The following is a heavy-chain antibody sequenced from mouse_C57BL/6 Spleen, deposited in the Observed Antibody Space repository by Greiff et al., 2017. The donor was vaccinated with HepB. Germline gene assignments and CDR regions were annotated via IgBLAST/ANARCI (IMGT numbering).Heavy chain of an antibody. Sequence: EVQLQQSGPELVKPGASVKISCKASGYTFTDYYMNWVKQSHGKSLEWIGDINPNNGGTSYNQKFKGKATLTVDKSSSTAYMELRSLTSEDSAVYYCARYGYSNPYYAMDYWGQGTSVTVSS. CDR1: GYTFTDYY. CDR3: ARYGYSNPYYAMDY. CDR2: INPNNGGT. D-gene: IGHD2-5*01. V-gene: IGHV1-26*01. J-gene: IGHJ4*01.